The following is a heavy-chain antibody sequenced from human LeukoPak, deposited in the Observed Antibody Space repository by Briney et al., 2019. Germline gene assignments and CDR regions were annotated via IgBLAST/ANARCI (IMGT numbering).Heavy chain of an antibody. CDR3: AKDDQRLAAAGTGGYYGMDV. J-gene: IGHJ6*02. CDR2: ISYDGSNK. D-gene: IGHD6-13*01. V-gene: IGHV3-30*18. CDR1: GFTFSSYS. Sequence: GGSLRLSCAASGFTFSSYSMNWVRQAPGKGLEWVAVISYDGSNKYYADSVKGRFTISRDNSKNTLYLQMNSLRAEDTAVYYCAKDDQRLAAAGTGGYYGMDVWGQGTTVTVSS.